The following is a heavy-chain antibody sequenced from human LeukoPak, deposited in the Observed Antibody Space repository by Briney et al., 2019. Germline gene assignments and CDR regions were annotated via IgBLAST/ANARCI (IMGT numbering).Heavy chain of an antibody. CDR1: GGSFCGYY. V-gene: IGHV4-34*01. D-gene: IGHD3-3*01. CDR3: ARGYPTWSGQIDY. Sequence: SETLSLTCAVYGGSFCGYYWSWIRQPPGKGLEWIGEINHSGSTNYNPSLKSRVTISVDTSKNQFSLKLSSVTAADTAVYYCARGYPTWSGQIDYWGQGTLVTVSS. J-gene: IGHJ4*02. CDR2: INHSGST.